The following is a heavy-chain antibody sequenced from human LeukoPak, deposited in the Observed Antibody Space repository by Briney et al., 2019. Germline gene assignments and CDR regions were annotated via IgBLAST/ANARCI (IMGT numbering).Heavy chain of an antibody. J-gene: IGHJ4*02. Sequence: GESLKISCKGSGYIFTSYWIGWVRQMPGNGLEWMGIIYPGDSDTRYSPSFQGQVTISADKSISTAYLQWSSLKASDTAMYYCARHKEYYYDSSGYVDYWGQGTLVTVSS. V-gene: IGHV5-51*01. D-gene: IGHD3-22*01. CDR2: IYPGDSDT. CDR1: GYIFTSYW. CDR3: ARHKEYYYDSSGYVDY.